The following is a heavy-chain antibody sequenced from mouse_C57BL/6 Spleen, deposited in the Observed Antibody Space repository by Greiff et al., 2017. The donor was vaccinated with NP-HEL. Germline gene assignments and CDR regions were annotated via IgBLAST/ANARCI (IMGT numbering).Heavy chain of an antibody. V-gene: IGHV1-82*01. CDR1: GYAFSSSW. J-gene: IGHJ2*01. D-gene: IGHD4-1*01. CDR2: IYPGDGDT. Sequence: VQLQQSGPELVKPGASVKISCKASGYAFSSSWMNWVKQRPGKGLEWIGRIYPGDGDTNYNGKFKGKATLTADKSSSTAYMQLSSLTSEDSAVDFCARNETGTFDYWGQGATLTVAS. CDR3: ARNETGTFDY.